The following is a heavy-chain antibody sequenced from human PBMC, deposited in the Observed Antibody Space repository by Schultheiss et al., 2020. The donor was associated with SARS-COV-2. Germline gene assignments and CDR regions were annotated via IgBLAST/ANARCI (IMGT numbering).Heavy chain of an antibody. CDR2: ISYDGSNK. CDR1: GFTFDDYA. D-gene: IGHD3-9*01. V-gene: IGHV3-30*04. CDR3: ARAQMDPPYYDIMGLSAELSC. Sequence: GESLKISCAASGFTFDDYAMHWVRQAPGKGLEWVAVISYDGSNKYYADSVKGRFTISRDNSKNTLYLQMNSLRAEDTAVYYCARAQMDPPYYDIMGLSAELSCWGQGTLVTVSS. J-gene: IGHJ4*02.